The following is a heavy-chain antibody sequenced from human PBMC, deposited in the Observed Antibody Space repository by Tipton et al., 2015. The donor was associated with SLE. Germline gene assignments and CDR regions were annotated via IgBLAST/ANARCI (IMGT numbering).Heavy chain of an antibody. CDR2: MYYGGVGT. V-gene: IGHV3-23*03. J-gene: IGHJ3*02. Sequence: SLRLSCAASGFTLSTYAMSWVRQAPGKGLQWVSVMYYGGVGTFYADSVKGRFTISRDDSKNTLYLQMNSLRSEDTAVYYCEAQLYNHYGHAFHICGQVTMVTVPS. CDR3: EAQLYNHYGHAFHI. CDR1: GFTLSTYA. D-gene: IGHD3-10*01.